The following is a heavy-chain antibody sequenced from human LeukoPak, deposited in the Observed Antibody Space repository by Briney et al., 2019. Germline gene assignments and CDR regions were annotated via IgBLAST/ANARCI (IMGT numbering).Heavy chain of an antibody. J-gene: IGHJ6*02. CDR2: IIPISGTA. D-gene: IGHD1-14*01. CDR3: ARDPDRNYGMDV. CDR1: GGTFSSYA. V-gene: IGHV1-69*13. Sequence: SVKVSCKASGGTFSSYAISWVRQAPGQGLEWMGGIIPISGTANYAQKFQGRVTITAGESTSTAYMELSSLRSEDTAVYYCARDPDRNYGMDVWGQGTTVTVSS.